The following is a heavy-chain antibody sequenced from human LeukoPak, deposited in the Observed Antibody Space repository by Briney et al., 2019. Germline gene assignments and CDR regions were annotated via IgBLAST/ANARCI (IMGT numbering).Heavy chain of an antibody. D-gene: IGHD2-21*02. CDR2: IIPIFGTA. V-gene: IGHV1-69*13. CDR1: GGTFSSYA. J-gene: IGHJ5*02. Sequence: GASMKVSCKASGGTFSSYAISWVRQAPGQGLEWMGGIIPIFGTANYAQKFQGRVTITADESTSTAYMELSSLRSEDTAVYYCARVGLTAGYNWFDPWGQGTLVTVSS. CDR3: ARVGLTAGYNWFDP.